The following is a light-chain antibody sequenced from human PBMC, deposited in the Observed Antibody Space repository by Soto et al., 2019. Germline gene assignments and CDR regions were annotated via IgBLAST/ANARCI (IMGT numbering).Light chain of an antibody. Sequence: QSSLTQPASVSGSPGQSITISCTGTSSDVGGYKYVSWYQQHPGKAPKLMIYEVTNRPSGVSDRFSGSKSDNTASLTISGLQAEDEADYYCSSYTISSTWVFGGGTKLTVL. J-gene: IGLJ3*02. V-gene: IGLV2-14*01. CDR2: EVT. CDR3: SSYTISSTWV. CDR1: SSDVGGYKY.